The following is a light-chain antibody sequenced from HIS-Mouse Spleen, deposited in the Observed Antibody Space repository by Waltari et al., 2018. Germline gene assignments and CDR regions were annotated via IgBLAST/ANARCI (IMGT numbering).Light chain of an antibody. V-gene: IGKV1-13*02. CDR3: QQFNSYPALT. J-gene: IGKJ4*01. CDR2: DAS. Sequence: AIQFTQSPSSLSASVGDRVTITCRASQGISSALAWYQQKPGKAPKPLIYDASSLESGVPSRFSGSGSGTDFTLTISSLQPEDFATYYCQQFNSYPALTFGGGTKVEIK. CDR1: QGISSA.